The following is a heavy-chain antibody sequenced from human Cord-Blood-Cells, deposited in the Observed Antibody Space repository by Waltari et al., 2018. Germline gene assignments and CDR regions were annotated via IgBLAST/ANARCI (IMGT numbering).Heavy chain of an antibody. D-gene: IGHD1-26*01. CDR1: GGTFSSYA. V-gene: IGHV1-69*01. Sequence: QVQLVQSGAEVKKPGSSVKVSCKASGGTFSSYAISWVRQAPGQGLEWMEGIIPIFGTANYAQKCQGRVTITADESTSTAYMELSSLRSEDTAVYYCAREVGALVRFAFDIWGQGTMVTVSS. CDR2: IIPIFGTA. CDR3: AREVGALVRFAFDI. J-gene: IGHJ3*02.